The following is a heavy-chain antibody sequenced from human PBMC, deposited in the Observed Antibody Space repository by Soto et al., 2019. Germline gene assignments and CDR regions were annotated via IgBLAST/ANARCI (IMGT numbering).Heavy chain of an antibody. Sequence: QVQLQESGQGLGKHSGTRPLPWAVPGDPTSSVTWWSWVRKPPGKGLEWIGEIFHSGSTNNNPSLKSRVTVSVDKSKNQFSLKVRSVTAADTAVYYCARFAVQEIGNIDHWGQGTLVTVSS. CDR3: ARFAVQEIGNIDH. D-gene: IGHD3-10*01. J-gene: IGHJ4*02. V-gene: IGHV4-4*02. CDR2: IFHSGST. CDR1: GDPTSSVTW.